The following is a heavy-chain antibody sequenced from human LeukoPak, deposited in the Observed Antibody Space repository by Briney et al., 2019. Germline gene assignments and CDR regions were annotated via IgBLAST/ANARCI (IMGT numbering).Heavy chain of an antibody. CDR2: ISSNGGST. V-gene: IGHV3-64*01. CDR3: ARGGSSSYYGLDY. CDR1: GFTFSSYA. J-gene: IGHJ4*02. D-gene: IGHD6-13*01. Sequence: GGSLRLSCAASGFTFSSYAMHWVRQAPGKGLGYVSGISSNGGSTYYANSMKGRFTISRDNSKNTLYLQMGSLRPEDMAVYYCARGGSSSYYGLDYWGQGTLVTVSS.